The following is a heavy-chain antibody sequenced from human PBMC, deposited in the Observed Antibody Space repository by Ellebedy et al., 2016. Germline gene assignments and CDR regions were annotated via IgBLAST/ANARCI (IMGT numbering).Heavy chain of an antibody. V-gene: IGHV3-66*01. CDR1: GFTVSNNY. D-gene: IGHD5-24*01. J-gene: IGHJ4*02. CDR3: ARDVGRVGDDS. Sequence: GESLKISXAASGFTVSNNYVSWVRQPPGKGLEWVSLIYSGGSTYYADSVKGRFTISRDNSKNTVYLQMNSLRDEDTAVYFCARDVGRVGDDSWGQGTLVTVSS. CDR2: IYSGGST.